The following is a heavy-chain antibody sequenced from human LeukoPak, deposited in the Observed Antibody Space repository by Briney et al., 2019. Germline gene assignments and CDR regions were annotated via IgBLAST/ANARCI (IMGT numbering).Heavy chain of an antibody. CDR1: GFTFSSYG. Sequence: PGGSLRLSCAASGFTFSSYGMTWVRQAPGKGLEWVAVISYDGSNKYYADSVKGRFTISRDNSKNTLYLQMNSLRAEDTAVYYCAREGVPVATIRVHAFDIWGQGTMVTVSS. J-gene: IGHJ3*02. CDR2: ISYDGSNK. CDR3: AREGVPVATIRVHAFDI. D-gene: IGHD5-12*01. V-gene: IGHV3-30*03.